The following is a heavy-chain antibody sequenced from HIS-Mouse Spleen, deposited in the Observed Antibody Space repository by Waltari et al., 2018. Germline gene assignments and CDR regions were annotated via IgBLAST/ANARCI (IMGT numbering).Heavy chain of an antibody. D-gene: IGHD6-19*01. J-gene: IGHJ6*02. Sequence: QVQLVQSGAEVKKPGASVKVSCKASGYTFTSYDINWVRQATGQGLEWMGWMNPNSGKPGYAQKFQGRVTMTRNTSISTAYMELSSLRSEDTAVYYCARGPSGWYYYYYYGMDVWGQGTTVTVSS. CDR1: GYTFTSYD. CDR3: ARGPSGWYYYYYYGMDV. V-gene: IGHV1-8*01. CDR2: MNPNSGKP.